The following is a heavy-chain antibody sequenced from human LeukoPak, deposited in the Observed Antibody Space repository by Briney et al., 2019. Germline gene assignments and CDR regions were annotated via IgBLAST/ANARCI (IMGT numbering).Heavy chain of an antibody. CDR1: GGSISSGGYY. CDR3: ARVPPVGATNSSRDI. D-gene: IGHD1-26*01. Sequence: SQTLSLTCTVSGGSISSGGYYWSWIRQPPGKGLEWIGYIYHSGSTYYNPSLKSRVTISVDRSKNQFSLKLSSVTAADTAVYYCARVPPVGATNSSRDIWGQGTMVTVSS. V-gene: IGHV4-30-2*01. J-gene: IGHJ3*02. CDR2: IYHSGST.